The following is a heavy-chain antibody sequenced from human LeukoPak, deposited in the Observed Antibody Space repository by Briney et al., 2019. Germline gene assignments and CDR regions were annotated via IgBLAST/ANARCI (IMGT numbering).Heavy chain of an antibody. CDR2: IYTSGST. V-gene: IGHV4-61*02. D-gene: IGHD6-13*01. CDR3: ASGYSTWSLDY. J-gene: IGHJ4*02. Sequence: PSETLSLTCTVSGGSISSGSYYWSWIRQPAGKGLEWIGRIYTSGSTNYNPSLKSRATISVDTSKNQFSLELSSVTAADTAVYYCASGYSTWSLDYWGQGTLVTVSS. CDR1: GGSISSGSYY.